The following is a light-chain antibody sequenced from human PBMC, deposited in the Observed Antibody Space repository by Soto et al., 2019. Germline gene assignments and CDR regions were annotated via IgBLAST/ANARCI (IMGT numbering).Light chain of an antibody. CDR1: QSVSSSY. CDR3: QQYGSSPPIT. J-gene: IGKJ5*01. V-gene: IGKV3-20*01. CDR2: GAS. Sequence: EIVLTQSPGTLSLSPGERATVSCRASQSVSSSYLAWYQQKPGQAPRLLIYGASSRATGIPDRFSGSGSGTDFTLTISRLEPEDFAVYYCQQYGSSPPITFGQGTRLEMK.